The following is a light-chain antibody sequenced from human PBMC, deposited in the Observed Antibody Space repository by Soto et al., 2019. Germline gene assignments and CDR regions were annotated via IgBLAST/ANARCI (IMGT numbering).Light chain of an antibody. Sequence: DIQMTQSPPVLSASVGAIVPITCRARQNIRTYLTWYQQKPGKAPTVLIYAASTLQRGVPSRFSGSQTGTDFTLPITGLQPEDFSTYYCQQTFSVPRTFGLGTKVEIK. CDR3: QQTFSVPRT. CDR1: QNIRTY. CDR2: AAS. J-gene: IGKJ1*01. V-gene: IGKV1-39*01.